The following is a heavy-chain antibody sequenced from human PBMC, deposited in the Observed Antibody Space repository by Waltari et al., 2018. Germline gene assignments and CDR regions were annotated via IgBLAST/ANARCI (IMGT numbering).Heavy chain of an antibody. CDR1: GVSISTSRYS. CDR3: ATLPIPLELWYFDL. V-gene: IGHV4-39*01. J-gene: IGHJ2*01. Sequence: QLPLQQSGPALVNPPETLSLTCPVSGVSISTSRYSWGWIRQPPGKGLDWIGSLHYGGSSYFNPSLKSRVTISVDTSKNQFSRKLTSVTAADTAVYYCATLPIPLELWYFDLWGRGTLVTVSS. CDR2: LHYGGSS. D-gene: IGHD1-7*01.